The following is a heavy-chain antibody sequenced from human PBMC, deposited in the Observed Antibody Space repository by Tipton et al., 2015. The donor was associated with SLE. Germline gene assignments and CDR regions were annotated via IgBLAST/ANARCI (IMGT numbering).Heavy chain of an antibody. CDR2: FYFSGSS. CDR1: GVSITNYHSY. V-gene: IGHV4-61*01. J-gene: IGHJ3*01. D-gene: IGHD3-10*01. Sequence: TLSLTCSVSGVSITNYHSYWDWFRQSPGKGLEWIGFFYFSGSSQYNPSLKSRVAISADTSNNQFSLELRSVTAADTAVYYCARHLGVIVAFEVWGQGTVLTVSS. CDR3: ARHLGVIVAFEV.